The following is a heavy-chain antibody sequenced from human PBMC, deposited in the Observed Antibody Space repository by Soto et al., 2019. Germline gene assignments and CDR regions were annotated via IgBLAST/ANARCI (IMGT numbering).Heavy chain of an antibody. J-gene: IGHJ6*02. CDR3: ASQPHCSSTSCYPLFDYYGMDA. Sequence: SETLSLTCAVYGGSFSGYYWSWIRQPAGKGLEWIGRIYTSGSTNYNPSLKSRVTMSVDTSKNQFSLKLSSVTAADTAVYYCASQPHCSSTSCYPLFDYYGMDAWGQGNTVTVSS. CDR1: GGSFSGYY. CDR2: IYTSGST. D-gene: IGHD2-2*01. V-gene: IGHV4-59*10.